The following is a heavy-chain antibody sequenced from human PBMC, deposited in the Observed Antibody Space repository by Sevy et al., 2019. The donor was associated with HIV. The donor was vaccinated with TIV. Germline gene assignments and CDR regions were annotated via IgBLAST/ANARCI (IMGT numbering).Heavy chain of an antibody. CDR3: AHRRRAYYYYGMDV. J-gene: IGHJ6*02. CDR1: GYTFTSYG. Sequence: ASVKVSCKASGYTFTSYGISWVRQAPGQGLEWMGWISAYNGNTNYAQKIQGRVTMTTDTSTSTAYMELRSLRSDDTAVYYCAHRRRAYYYYGMDVWGQGTTVTVSS. V-gene: IGHV1-18*01. CDR2: ISAYNGNT.